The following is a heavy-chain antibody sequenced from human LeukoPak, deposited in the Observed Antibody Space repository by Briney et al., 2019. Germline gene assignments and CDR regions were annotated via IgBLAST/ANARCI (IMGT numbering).Heavy chain of an antibody. D-gene: IGHD3-10*01. V-gene: IGHV4-59*11. J-gene: IGHJ4*02. CDR3: ARGGYYFYL. CDR1: GGSMSSLY. Sequence: TETLSLTCTVSGGSMSSLYWSWIRQSPGKGLEWFAYIYYTGSTNTKPSLKSRVNIRVNHYQNQLSLKLSSVTAADTAVYYCARGGYYFYLWGQGSLVTVSS. CDR2: IYYTGST.